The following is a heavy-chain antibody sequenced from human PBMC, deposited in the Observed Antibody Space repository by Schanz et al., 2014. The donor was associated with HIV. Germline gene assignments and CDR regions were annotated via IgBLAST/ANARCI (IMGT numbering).Heavy chain of an antibody. CDR3: AKGTFLAADGHDAFDI. V-gene: IGHV3-9*01. J-gene: IGHJ3*02. CDR1: GFTFDDYA. D-gene: IGHD6-13*01. CDR2: ITWNSITI. Sequence: EVQLGASGGGLVQPGRSLRLSCAASGFTFDDYAMHWVRQVPGKGLEWVSGITWNSITIDYADSVKGRFTISRDNAKNSLYLQMNSLRPEDTALYYCAKGTFLAADGHDAFDIWGQGTMVTVSS.